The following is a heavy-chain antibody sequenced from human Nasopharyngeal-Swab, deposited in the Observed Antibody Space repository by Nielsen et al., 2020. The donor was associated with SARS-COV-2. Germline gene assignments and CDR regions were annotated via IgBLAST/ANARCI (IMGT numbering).Heavy chain of an antibody. J-gene: IGHJ6*02. Sequence: ASVKVSCKASGYTFTSYGISWVRQAPGQGLEWMGWISAYNGNTNYAQKLQGRVTMTTDTSTSTAYMELRSLRSDDTAVYYCASRIRPYYGSGSYSYHYGMDVWGQGTTVTVS. CDR3: ASRIRPYYGSGSYSYHYGMDV. CDR2: ISAYNGNT. D-gene: IGHD3-10*01. V-gene: IGHV1-18*01. CDR1: GYTFTSYG.